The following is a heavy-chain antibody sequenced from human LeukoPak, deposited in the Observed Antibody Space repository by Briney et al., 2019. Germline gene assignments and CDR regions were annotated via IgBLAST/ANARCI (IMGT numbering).Heavy chain of an antibody. CDR2: VHLSGRT. CDR1: GGSISSYY. J-gene: IGHJ4*02. CDR3: AREGGPYRPLDY. Sequence: SETLSLTCTVSGGSISSYYWSWVRQPPGEGLEWIGEVHLSGRTNYNPSLGSRVTMSVDMSENHISLKLTSVTAADTAVYYCAREGGPYRPLDYSGQGTLVTVSS. V-gene: IGHV4-59*12.